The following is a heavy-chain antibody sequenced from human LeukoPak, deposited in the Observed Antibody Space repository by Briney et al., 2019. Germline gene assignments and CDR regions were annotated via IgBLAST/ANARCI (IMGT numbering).Heavy chain of an antibody. V-gene: IGHV1-18*01. CDR1: GYTFTSYG. CDR2: ISAHNGNT. J-gene: IGHJ4*02. Sequence: ASVKVSCKASGYTFTSYGISWVRQAPGRGLEWMAWISAHNGNTNYAQNLRDRVTLATDTSTSTVYMELRSLRSDDTAVYYCARHTTVVPPHYFDYWGQGTLVTVSS. CDR3: ARHTTVVPPHYFDY. D-gene: IGHD4-23*01.